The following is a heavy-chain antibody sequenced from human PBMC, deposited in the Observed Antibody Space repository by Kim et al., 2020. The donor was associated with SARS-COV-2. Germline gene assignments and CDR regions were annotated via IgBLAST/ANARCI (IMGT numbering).Heavy chain of an antibody. J-gene: IGHJ4*02. D-gene: IGHD6-19*01. Sequence: ASVKVSCKVSGYTLTELSMHWVRQAPGKGLEWMGGFDPEDGQTIYAQKFQGRVTMTEDTSTDTAYMELSSLRSEDTAVYYCATSSGFTPTAFDYWGQGTLVTVSS. CDR2: FDPEDGQT. V-gene: IGHV1-24*01. CDR1: GYTLTELS. CDR3: ATSSGFTPTAFDY.